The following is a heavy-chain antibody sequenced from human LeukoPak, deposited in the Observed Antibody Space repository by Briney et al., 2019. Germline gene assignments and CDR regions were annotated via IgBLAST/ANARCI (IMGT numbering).Heavy chain of an antibody. CDR1: GGSISSYY. J-gene: IGHJ4*02. CDR3: ARGGLGAAALN. CDR2: IYYSGST. Sequence: SETLSLTCTVSGGSISSYYWGWIRQPPGKGLEWIGSIYYSGSTYYNPSLKSRVTISVDTSKNQFSLKLISVTAADTAVYYCARGGLGAAALNWGQGTLVTVSS. V-gene: IGHV4-39*07. D-gene: IGHD6-13*01.